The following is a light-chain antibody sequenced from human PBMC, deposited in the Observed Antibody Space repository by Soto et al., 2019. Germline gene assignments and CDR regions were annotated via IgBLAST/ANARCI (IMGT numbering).Light chain of an antibody. J-gene: IGLJ6*01. Sequence: QAVVTQPPSAAVAPGQRVSISCSGSNSNIAKNNVYWYQQLPGTAPKLLIFRNDQRPSGVPDRFSGSKSGSSASLAISGLRSEDEADYYCQSYDSSLIVSKVFGTGTQLTVL. CDR2: RND. V-gene: IGLV1-47*01. CDR3: QSYDSSLIVSKV. CDR1: NSNIAKNN.